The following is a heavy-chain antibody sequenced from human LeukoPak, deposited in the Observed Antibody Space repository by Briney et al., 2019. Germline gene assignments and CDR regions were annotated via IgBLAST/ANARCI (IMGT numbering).Heavy chain of an antibody. D-gene: IGHD3-22*01. CDR3: AKDYYDSSGYPSGYFDY. V-gene: IGHV3-53*01. CDR2: IYSDGRT. J-gene: IGHJ4*02. CDR1: GFTVSSNY. Sequence: GGSLRLSCAASGFTVSSNYMSWVRQAPGKGLESVSVIYSDGRTYYADSVKGRFTISRDNSKNTLYLETNSLRAEDTAVYYCAKDYYDSSGYPSGYFDYWGQGTLVTVSS.